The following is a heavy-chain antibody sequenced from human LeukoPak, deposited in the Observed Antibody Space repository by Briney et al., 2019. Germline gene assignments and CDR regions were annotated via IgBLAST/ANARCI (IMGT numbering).Heavy chain of an antibody. CDR2: ISSSSSTI. D-gene: IGHD3-10*01. V-gene: IGHV3-48*01. CDR1: GFTFSSYS. J-gene: IGHJ4*02. CDR3: ARGNPLWFGEFSSY. Sequence: GGSLRLSCAASGFTFSSYSMNWVRQAPGKGLEWVSYISSSSSTIYYADSVKGRFTISRDNAKNSLYLQMNSLRAEDMAVYYCARGNPLWFGEFSSYWGQGTLVTVSS.